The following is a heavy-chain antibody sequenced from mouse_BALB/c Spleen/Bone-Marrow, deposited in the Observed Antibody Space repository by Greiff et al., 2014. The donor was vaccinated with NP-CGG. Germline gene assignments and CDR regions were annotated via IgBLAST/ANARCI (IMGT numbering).Heavy chain of an antibody. J-gene: IGHJ4*01. CDR1: GFSLSDYG. D-gene: IGHD2-10*02. CDR3: AKHRSVYPYAMDY. Sequence: VKLVESGPGLVAPSQSLSITCTVSGFSLSDYGVSWIRQSPGKGLEWLGVIWGGGKEYYNSVLKSRLSINKDNSKSQVFLKMYSLQTDDTAIYYCAKHRSVYPYAMDYWGQGTPVTVSS. CDR2: IWGGGKE. V-gene: IGHV2-6-5*01.